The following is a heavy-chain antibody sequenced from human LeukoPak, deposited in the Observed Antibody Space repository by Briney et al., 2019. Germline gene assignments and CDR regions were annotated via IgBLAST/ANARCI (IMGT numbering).Heavy chain of an antibody. J-gene: IGHJ4*02. CDR1: GYTFTSYD. V-gene: IGHV1-8*03. CDR3: ARVPSGYGFFDY. CDR2: MNPNSGNT. Sequence: ASVKVSCKASGYTFTSYDINWVRQATGQGLEWMGWMNPNSGNTGYAQKFQGRVTITRNTFISTAYMELSSLRSEDTAVYYCARVPSGYGFFDYWGQGTLVTVSS. D-gene: IGHD5-12*01.